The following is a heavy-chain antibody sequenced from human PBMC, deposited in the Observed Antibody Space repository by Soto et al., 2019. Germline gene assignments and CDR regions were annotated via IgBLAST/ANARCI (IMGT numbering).Heavy chain of an antibody. CDR2: SIPIFAKP. Sequence: QVQLVQSGAEVRNPGSAVRVSCKASGGTFKVYAMNWVRQAPGQGLLWIAGSIPIFAKPRYAQQFRSRVTITVDESTSTAYMELSSLRSDDTDIYHCSISIGSGGVIGSFDYWGQVTLVTVSS. V-gene: IGHV1-69*01. D-gene: IGHD3-16*02. J-gene: IGHJ4*02. CDR3: SISIGSGGVIGSFDY. CDR1: GGTFKVYA.